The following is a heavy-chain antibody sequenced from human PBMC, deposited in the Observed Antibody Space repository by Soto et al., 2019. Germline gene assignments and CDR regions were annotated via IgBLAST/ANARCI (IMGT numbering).Heavy chain of an antibody. CDR2: IMPIFRTP. V-gene: IGHV1-69*12. J-gene: IGHJ6*02. D-gene: IGHD5-12*01. CDR1: GGTFSNSA. Sequence: QVQLEQSGAEVKKPGSSVKVSCKASGGTFSNSAISWVRQAPGQGLEWMGGIMPIFRTPDYAQKFQGRVTVTADESTSTAYMELSGLRSDDTAVYYCARDKGRLQLGRNYYYILDVWGQGTTVTVSS. CDR3: ARDKGRLQLGRNYYYILDV.